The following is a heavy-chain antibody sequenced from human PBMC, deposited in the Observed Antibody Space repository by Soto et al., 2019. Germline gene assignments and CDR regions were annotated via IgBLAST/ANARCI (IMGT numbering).Heavy chain of an antibody. V-gene: IGHV4-59*01. D-gene: IGHD3-16*01. Sequence: SETLSLTCTVSGGSISSYYWSWIRQPPGKGLEWIGYIYYSGSTNYNPSLKSRVTISVDTSKNQFSLKLSSVTAADTAVYYCARGWGRYAFDIWGQGTMVTVSS. J-gene: IGHJ3*02. CDR1: GGSISSYY. CDR3: ARGWGRYAFDI. CDR2: IYYSGST.